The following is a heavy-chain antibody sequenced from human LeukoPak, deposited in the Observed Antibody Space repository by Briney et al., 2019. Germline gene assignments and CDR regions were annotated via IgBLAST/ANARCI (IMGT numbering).Heavy chain of an antibody. CDR1: GFTFSSYG. V-gene: IGHV3-30*02. Sequence: GGSLRLSCAASGFTFSSYGMHWVRQAPGKGLEWVAFIRYDGSNKYYADSVKGRFTISRDNSKNTLYLQMNSLRAEDTAVYYCAADSSGWYGGDYYYMDVWGKGTTVTVSS. CDR3: AADSSGWYGGDYYYMDV. D-gene: IGHD6-19*01. CDR2: IRYDGSNK. J-gene: IGHJ6*03.